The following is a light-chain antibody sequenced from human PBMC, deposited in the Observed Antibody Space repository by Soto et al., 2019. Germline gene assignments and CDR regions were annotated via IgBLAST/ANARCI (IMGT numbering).Light chain of an antibody. CDR1: QSISSD. CDR2: AAS. J-gene: IGKJ3*01. Sequence: DIQMTQSPSSLSASVGDRVTITCRASQSISSDLNWYQQKPGKAPTLLIYAASSLQSGVPSRVSGSGSGTDFTLTISSLQPDDFATYYCQHSDSTPIFTFGPGTKVDIK. CDR3: QHSDSTPIFT. V-gene: IGKV1-39*01.